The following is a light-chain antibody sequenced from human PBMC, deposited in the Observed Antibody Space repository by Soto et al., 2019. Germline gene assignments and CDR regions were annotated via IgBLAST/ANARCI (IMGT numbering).Light chain of an antibody. CDR2: EVS. Sequence: QSALTQPPSVSGSPGQSVTISCTGTSSDVGSYNRVSWYQQPPGTAPKLMIYEVSNWPSGVPDRFSGSKSGNTASLTISGLQAEDEADYFCSSFTGDFTLIFGGGTKLTVL. J-gene: IGLJ2*01. CDR1: SSDVGSYNR. V-gene: IGLV2-18*02. CDR3: SSFTGDFTLI.